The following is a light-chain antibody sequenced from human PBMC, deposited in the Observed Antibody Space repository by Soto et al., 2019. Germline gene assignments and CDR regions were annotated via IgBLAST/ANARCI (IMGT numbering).Light chain of an antibody. CDR2: GAS. Sequence: IVMTQSPATLSLSAGERATLSCRASQSVSSNLAWYQQKPGQAPRLLIYGASTRATGIPARFSGSGSGTEFSLTISSLQSEDFAVYYCQQYNNWPTITFGQGTRLEIK. J-gene: IGKJ5*01. CDR3: QQYNNWPTIT. V-gene: IGKV3-15*01. CDR1: QSVSSN.